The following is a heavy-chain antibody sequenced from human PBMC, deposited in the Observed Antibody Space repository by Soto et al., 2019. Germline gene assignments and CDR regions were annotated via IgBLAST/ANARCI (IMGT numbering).Heavy chain of an antibody. CDR1: GYSFTTYG. V-gene: IGHV1-18*01. CDR2: ISVYNGNT. J-gene: IGHJ6*03. CDR3: ARGHGYYNYMDV. Sequence: QVLLVQSGAEVKKPGASVKVSCKASGYSFTTYGIIWVRQAPGQGLEWMGRISVYNGNTNYAQKFQGRVSVTADIPMNTAYMELRSLRSDDTAIYYCARGHGYYNYMDVWGSGTTFTVFS.